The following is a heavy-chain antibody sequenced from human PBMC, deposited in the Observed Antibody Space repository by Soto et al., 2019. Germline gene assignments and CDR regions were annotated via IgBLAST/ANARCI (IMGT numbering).Heavy chain of an antibody. CDR2: IIPIFDST. Sequence: GASVKVSCKASANSFTTHGLRWVRQAPGQGLEWMGGIIPIFDSTTYAQKFEGRVTITADESTHTANMELSSLRSEDTPIYYCARGREDAFGVMLRSYYVMDDWGQGTAVTVSS. V-gene: IGHV1-69*13. CDR3: ARGREDAFGVMLRSYYVMDD. CDR1: ANSFTTHG. J-gene: IGHJ6*02. D-gene: IGHD3-3*01.